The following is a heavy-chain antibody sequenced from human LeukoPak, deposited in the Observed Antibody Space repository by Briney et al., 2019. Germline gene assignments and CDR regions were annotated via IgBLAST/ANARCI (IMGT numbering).Heavy chain of an antibody. Sequence: PGGSLRLSCAASGFTVSSSYMSWVRQAPGKGLEWVSVIYSGANTYYADSVKGRFTMSRDNSKNTLYLQMNSLRAEDTAVYYCARGYSSSGRCFDYRGQGTLVTVSS. CDR3: ARGYSSSGRCFDY. J-gene: IGHJ4*01. CDR2: IYSGANT. V-gene: IGHV3-53*01. CDR1: GFTVSSSY. D-gene: IGHD6-13*01.